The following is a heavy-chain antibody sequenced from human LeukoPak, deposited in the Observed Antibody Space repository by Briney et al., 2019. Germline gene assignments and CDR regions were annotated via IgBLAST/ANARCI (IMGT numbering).Heavy chain of an antibody. CDR2: IYSSGST. V-gene: IGHV4-4*07. J-gene: IGHJ4*02. CDR3: ARGPHTGVNYYDSSGYYY. Sequence: SETLSLTCTVSGDTISGFSWSWIRQPAGKGLEWIGRIYSSGSTNYNPSLKSRVTISVDTSKNQFSLKLSSVTAADTAVYYCARGPHTGVNYYDSSGYYYWGQGTLVTVSS. D-gene: IGHD3-22*01. CDR1: GDTISGFS.